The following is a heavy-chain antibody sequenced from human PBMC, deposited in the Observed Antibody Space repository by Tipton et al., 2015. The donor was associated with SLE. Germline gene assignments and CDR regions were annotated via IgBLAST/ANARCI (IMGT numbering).Heavy chain of an antibody. Sequence: TLSLTCTVSGGSISSGGYYWSWIRQHPGKGLEWIGYIYYSGSTNYNPALKSRVTISVDTSKNQFSLKLSSVTAAGPAVYYCARDTVGWYSGAFDIWGQGTMVTVSS. V-gene: IGHV4-61*08. D-gene: IGHD4-23*01. CDR1: GGSISSGGYY. J-gene: IGHJ3*02. CDR2: IYYSGST. CDR3: ARDTVGWYSGAFDI.